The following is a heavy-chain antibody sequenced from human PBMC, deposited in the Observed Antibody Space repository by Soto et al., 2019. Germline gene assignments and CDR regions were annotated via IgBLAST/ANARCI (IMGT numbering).Heavy chain of an antibody. Sequence: QVQLVQSGGGVVQPGRSLRLSCVASGFIFSTYGMHWVRQVPGKGLEWVAHISYDGSNEYYADSEKGRFTVSRDNAKNTLDLQMNGLKTEDTALYYCTKEYIVGTTWGYFESWGQGALVIVSS. V-gene: IGHV3-30*18. CDR1: GFIFSTYG. CDR2: ISYDGSNE. CDR3: TKEYIVGTTWGYFES. J-gene: IGHJ4*02. D-gene: IGHD1-1*01.